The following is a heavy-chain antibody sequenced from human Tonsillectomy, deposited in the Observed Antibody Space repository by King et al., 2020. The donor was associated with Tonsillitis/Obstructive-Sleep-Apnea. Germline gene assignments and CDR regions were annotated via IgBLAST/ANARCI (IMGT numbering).Heavy chain of an antibody. CDR1: GFTFSTYA. D-gene: IGHD2-2*01. CDR3: AKDRVPAAHYYMEV. Sequence: VQLVESGGGLVQPGDSLRLSCAASGFTFSTYAMSWVLQAPGKGLEWVAAISGSGGSTYYAGSAKGRFTISRDNSKNTLYLQMNSLRAEDTAVYYCAKDRVPAAHYYMEVWGKGTTVTVSS. V-gene: IGHV3-23*04. CDR2: ISGSGGST. J-gene: IGHJ6*03.